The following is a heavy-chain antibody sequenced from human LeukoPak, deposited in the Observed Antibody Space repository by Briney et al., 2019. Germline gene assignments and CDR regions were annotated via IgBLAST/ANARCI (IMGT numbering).Heavy chain of an antibody. Sequence: SETLSLTCAVSGYSISSGYYWGWIRQPPGKGLEWIGSIYHSGSTYYNPSLKSRVTISVDTSKNQFSLKLSSVTAADTAVYYCARQIVGANDYWGQGTLVTVSS. CDR1: GYSISSGYY. J-gene: IGHJ4*02. CDR2: IYHSGST. CDR3: ARQIVGANDY. V-gene: IGHV4-38-2*01. D-gene: IGHD1-26*01.